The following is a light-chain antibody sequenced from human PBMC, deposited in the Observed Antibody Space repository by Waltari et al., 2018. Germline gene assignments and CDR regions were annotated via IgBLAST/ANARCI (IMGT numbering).Light chain of an antibody. CDR2: AAS. J-gene: IGKJ4*01. CDR3: QQYDSYPVT. CDR1: QGINNY. V-gene: IGKV1-16*02. Sequence: DIQMTQSPSSLSASVGDRVTITCRASQGINNYLVWFQQKPGKAPKSLISAASNLQSGVPSKFSGSGSGTDFTLTISSLQPEDFATYYCQQYDSYPVTFGGGTKVEI.